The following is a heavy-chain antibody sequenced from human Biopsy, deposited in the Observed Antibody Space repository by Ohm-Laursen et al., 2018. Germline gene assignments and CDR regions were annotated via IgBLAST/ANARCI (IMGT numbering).Heavy chain of an antibody. CDR3: ARDGIGGRGDPPDH. CDR2: INPSGGST. D-gene: IGHD3-10*01. V-gene: IGHV1-46*01. J-gene: IGHJ4*02. CDR1: GYTFITYY. Sequence: ASVKASCKVFGYTFITYYVNRVRQAPGQGLEWMGKINPSGGSTSYAQKFQGRVTMTRDTSTTTVYMEVSSLKSEDTAVYYCARDGIGGRGDPPDHWGQGTLVTVSS.